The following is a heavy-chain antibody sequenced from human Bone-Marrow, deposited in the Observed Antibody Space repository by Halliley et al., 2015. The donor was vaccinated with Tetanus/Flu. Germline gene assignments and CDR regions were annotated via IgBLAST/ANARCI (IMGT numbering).Heavy chain of an antibody. Sequence: LRLSCTVSGDSISGSYWNWIRQPPGKGLEWIGDIYYTGSIYYNASLKSRVSMSVDTSKNQFSLNLSFVTAVDTAVYYCVRVRERGGYYGAIDSWGQGALVPVSS. CDR1: GDSISGSY. D-gene: IGHD3-3*01. CDR2: IYYTGSI. J-gene: IGHJ4*02. CDR3: VRVRERGGYYGAIDS. V-gene: IGHV4-59*12.